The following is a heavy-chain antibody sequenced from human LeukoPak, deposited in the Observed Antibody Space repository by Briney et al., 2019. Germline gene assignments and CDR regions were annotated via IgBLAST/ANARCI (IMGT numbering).Heavy chain of an antibody. V-gene: IGHV3-21*06. CDR2: ISDDSNYI. CDR3: ARVAGCTNGVCPYDWFDP. J-gene: IGHJ5*02. Sequence: GGSLRLSCAASGFTFSRYSMNWVRQAPGKGLEWVSSISDDSNYIYYADSVKGRFTISRDNAKNSLSLQMNSLRAEDTAVYYCARVAGCTNGVCPYDWFDPWGQGTLVTVPS. D-gene: IGHD2-8*01. CDR1: GFTFSRYS.